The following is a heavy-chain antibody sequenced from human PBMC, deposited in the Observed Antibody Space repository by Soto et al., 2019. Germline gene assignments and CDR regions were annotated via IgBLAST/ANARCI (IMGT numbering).Heavy chain of an antibody. CDR1: GDAISAYH. Sequence: SETLSLTCTVSGDAISAYHWSWIRQPPGKGLEWIGYIYYSGSTNYNPSLKSRVTMSIDTSKNQVSLKLTSVTAADTAVYYCARDRRATVSTNYFDYWGRGALVTVSS. CDR3: ARDRRATVSTNYFDY. CDR2: IYYSGST. J-gene: IGHJ4*02. V-gene: IGHV4-59*01. D-gene: IGHD4-17*01.